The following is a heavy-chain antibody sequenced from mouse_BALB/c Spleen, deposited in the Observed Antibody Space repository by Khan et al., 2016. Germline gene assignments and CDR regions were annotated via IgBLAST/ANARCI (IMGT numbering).Heavy chain of an antibody. D-gene: IGHD2-4*01. J-gene: IGHJ3*01. CDR1: GYTFTSYW. V-gene: IGHV1-69*02. CDR2: IYPFDRYT. Sequence: QVQLQQSGAELVRPGPSVKLSCKASGYTFTSYWINWMKQRPGQGLEWIGNIYPFDRYTNYNQKFKDKATLTVDKSSSTAYMQLSSPTSEDSAISYYTRGESSMIRGFAYWGQGTLVTVSA. CDR3: TRGESSMIRGFAY.